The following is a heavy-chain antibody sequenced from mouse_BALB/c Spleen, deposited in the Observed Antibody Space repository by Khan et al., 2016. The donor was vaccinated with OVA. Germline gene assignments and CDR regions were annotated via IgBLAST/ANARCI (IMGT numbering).Heavy chain of an antibody. J-gene: IGHJ4*01. D-gene: IGHD1-1*01. V-gene: IGHV1-76*01. CDR2: IYPGTGNT. Sequence: QVQLMQSGAELVRPGASVKLSCETSGYIFTSYWIYWVKQRSGQGFEWIARIYPGTGNTYYHEKFKGKATLPADKSSSTAYMQLRSLKSEDSADYVRAEDYGSNYAMDYWGQGTSVTVSS. CDR3: AEDYGSNYAMDY. CDR1: GYIFTSYW.